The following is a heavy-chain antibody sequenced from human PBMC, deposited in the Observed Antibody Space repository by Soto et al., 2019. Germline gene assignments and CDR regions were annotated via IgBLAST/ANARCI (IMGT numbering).Heavy chain of an antibody. CDR1: GFTFSSYA. D-gene: IGHD3-22*01. CDR2: ISYDGSNK. Sequence: QVQLVESEGGVVQPGRSLRLSCAASGFTFSSYAMHWVRQAPGKGLEWVAVISYDGSNKYYADSVKGRFTISRDNSKNSLYLQMNSLRAEDTAVYYCARCDGRVKWLLIGYWGQGTLVTVSS. CDR3: ARCDGRVKWLLIGY. J-gene: IGHJ4*02. V-gene: IGHV3-30-3*01.